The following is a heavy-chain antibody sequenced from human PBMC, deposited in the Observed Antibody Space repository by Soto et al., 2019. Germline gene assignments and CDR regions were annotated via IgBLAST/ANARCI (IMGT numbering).Heavy chain of an antibody. Sequence: RQAPGQGLEWIGWISAYNGNTNYAQKLQGRVTMTTDTSTSTAYMELRSLRSDDTAVYYCARVLIEYCSSTSCYTGRYYFDYWGQGTLVTVSS. CDR2: ISAYNGNT. CDR3: ARVLIEYCSSTSCYTGRYYFDY. D-gene: IGHD2-2*02. J-gene: IGHJ4*02. V-gene: IGHV1-18*01.